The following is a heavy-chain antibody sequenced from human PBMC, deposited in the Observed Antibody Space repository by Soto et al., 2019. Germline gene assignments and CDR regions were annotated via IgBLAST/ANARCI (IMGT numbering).Heavy chain of an antibody. Sequence: EVQLVESGGGLVQPGGSLRLSCAASGFTFSTYDRYWVRQPTGKGLEWVSSIGTAGDTYYPGSVKGRFTISRENAKSSLYLQMNSLRVGDTAVYYCARDRREPYDYGLAVWGQGTTVTVS. CDR1: GFTFSTYD. V-gene: IGHV3-13*04. D-gene: IGHD1-1*01. J-gene: IGHJ6*02. CDR2: IGTAGDT. CDR3: ARDRREPYDYGLAV.